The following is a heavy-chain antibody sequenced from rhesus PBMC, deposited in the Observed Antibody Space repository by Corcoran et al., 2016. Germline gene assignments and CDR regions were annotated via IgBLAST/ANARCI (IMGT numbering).Heavy chain of an antibody. CDR3: ARISAVPGDNSMDV. J-gene: IGHJ5-2*02. V-gene: IGHV4S11*01. CDR2: INGRDSRT. Sequence: QLQLQESGPGLVKPSETLSLTCGVSGGSISSDYWRWIRQGQGEGLEWIGYINGRDSRTSYNTSLKSRVTLSLDTSKNHLSLDLRSVTAADTAVYYCARISAVPGDNSMDVLGRGVLVTVSS. CDR1: GGSISSDY.